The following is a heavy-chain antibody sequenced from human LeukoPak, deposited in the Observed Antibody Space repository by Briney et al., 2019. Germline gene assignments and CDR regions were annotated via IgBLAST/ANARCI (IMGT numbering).Heavy chain of an antibody. V-gene: IGHV3-7*03. CDR1: GFTFSSYW. J-gene: IGHJ6*02. D-gene: IGHD6-13*01. CDR2: IKQDGSEK. CDR3: AKVIAAAGTYYGMDV. Sequence: GSLRLSCAASGFTFSSYWMSWVRQAPGKGLEWVANIKQDGSEKYYVDSVKGRFTISRDNSKNTLYLQMNSLRAEDTAVYYCAKVIAAAGTYYGMDVWGQGTTVTVSS.